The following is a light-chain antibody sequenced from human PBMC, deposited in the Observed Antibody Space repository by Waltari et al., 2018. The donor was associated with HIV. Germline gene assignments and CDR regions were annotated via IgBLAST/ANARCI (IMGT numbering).Light chain of an antibody. CDR1: QSLLHTNGHNY. Sequence: EIVMTQSPLSLPVTPGEPASISCRSNQSLLHTNGHNYLDWYFQKPGHSPQVLIYMTSNRASGVPDRFSGTVSGSDFALKISRVEAEDVGIYYCMQALQTPRTFGQGTKVEIK. CDR2: MTS. V-gene: IGKV2-28*01. J-gene: IGKJ1*01. CDR3: MQALQTPRT.